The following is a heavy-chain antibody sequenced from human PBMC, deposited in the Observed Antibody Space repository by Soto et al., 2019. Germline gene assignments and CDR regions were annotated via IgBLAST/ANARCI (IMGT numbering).Heavy chain of an antibody. CDR3: ARDDSSGYYHFDY. J-gene: IGHJ4*02. CDR1: GYTFTGYY. D-gene: IGHD3-22*01. V-gene: IGHV1-2*02. Sequence: GASVKVSCKASGYTFTGYYMHWVRQAPGQGLEWMGWINPNSGGTNYAQKFQGRVTMTRDTSISTAYMELSRLRSDDTAVYYCARDDSSGYYHFDYWGQGPLVTVSS. CDR2: INPNSGGT.